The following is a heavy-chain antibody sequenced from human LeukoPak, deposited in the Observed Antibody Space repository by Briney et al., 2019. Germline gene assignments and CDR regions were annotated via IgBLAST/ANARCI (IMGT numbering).Heavy chain of an antibody. CDR2: INPSGGST. V-gene: IGHV1-46*01. CDR1: GYTFTSYY. D-gene: IGHD4-23*01. CDR3: AREPRHISGNYYFDS. J-gene: IGHJ4*02. Sequence: ASVKVSCKASGYTFTSYYMHWVRQAPGQGLEWMGIINPSGGSTSYAQKFQGRVTMTRDMSTSTVYMELSSLRSEDTAVYYCAREPRHISGNYYFDSWGRGTLVTVSS.